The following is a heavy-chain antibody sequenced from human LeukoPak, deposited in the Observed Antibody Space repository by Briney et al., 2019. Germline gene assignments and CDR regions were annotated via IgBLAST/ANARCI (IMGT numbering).Heavy chain of an antibody. Sequence: SETLSLTCTVSGGSISSGGYYWSWIRQHPGTGLEWIGYIYYSGSTYYNPSLKSRVTMSVDTSKNQFSLKLSSVAAADTAVYYCARGDGYNLGFDYWGQGTLVTVSS. CDR3: ARGDGYNLGFDY. CDR1: GGSISSGGYY. J-gene: IGHJ4*02. V-gene: IGHV4-31*03. D-gene: IGHD5-24*01. CDR2: IYYSGST.